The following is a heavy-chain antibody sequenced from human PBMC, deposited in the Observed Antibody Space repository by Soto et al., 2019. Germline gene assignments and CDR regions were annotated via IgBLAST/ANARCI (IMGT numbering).Heavy chain of an antibody. CDR3: ARDTLSRFGSGYYIGGNYYYGMDV. V-gene: IGHV4-59*01. CDR2: MYYSGST. D-gene: IGHD3-3*01. Sequence: SETLSLTCTVSGGAISSYYWSWIRQPPGKGLEWIGYMYYSGSTKYNPSLKSRVTISIDTSKIQFSLKLSSMTAANTAVYYCARDTLSRFGSGYYIGGNYYYGMDVWGQGTTVTVSS. J-gene: IGHJ6*02. CDR1: GGAISSYY.